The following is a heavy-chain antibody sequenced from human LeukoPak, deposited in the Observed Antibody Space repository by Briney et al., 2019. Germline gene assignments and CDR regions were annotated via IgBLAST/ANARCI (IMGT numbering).Heavy chain of an antibody. CDR1: GASIRNSNW. J-gene: IGHJ3*02. CDR2: IFHSGST. V-gene: IGHV4-4*02. CDR3: ARPYSSSWGGAFDI. D-gene: IGHD6-13*01. Sequence: PSETLSLTCAVSGASIRNSNWWSWVRQPPGKGLEWIGEIFHSGSTNYNPSLKSRVTISLDKSKNHFSLRLSSVTAADTAVYYCARPYSSSWGGAFDIWGQGTMVTVSS.